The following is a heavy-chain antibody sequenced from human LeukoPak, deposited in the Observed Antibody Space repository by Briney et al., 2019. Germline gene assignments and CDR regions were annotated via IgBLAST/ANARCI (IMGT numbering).Heavy chain of an antibody. V-gene: IGHV4-59*01. D-gene: IGHD3-3*01. J-gene: IGHJ4*02. CDR1: GDSISSYY. Sequence: SETLSLTCIVSGDSISSYYWSWIRQPPGKGLEWIGYIYYSGSTNYNPSLKSRVTISVDTSKNQFSLKLSSVTAADTAVYYCAREGRTIFGVVTMFDYWGQGTLVTVSS. CDR3: AREGRTIFGVVTMFDY. CDR2: IYYSGST.